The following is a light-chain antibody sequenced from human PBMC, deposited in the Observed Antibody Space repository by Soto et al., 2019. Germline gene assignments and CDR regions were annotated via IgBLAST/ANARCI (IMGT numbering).Light chain of an antibody. Sequence: EILMTQSPATLSVSPGERATLSCRASQSVSSKLAWYQQRPGQAPRLVIYDTSTRATGIPARFSGSGSGTEFTLTISSLQSEDFAVYYCQQYNVWPPITFGQGTRLEIK. J-gene: IGKJ5*01. CDR2: DTS. CDR1: QSVSSK. CDR3: QQYNVWPPIT. V-gene: IGKV3-15*01.